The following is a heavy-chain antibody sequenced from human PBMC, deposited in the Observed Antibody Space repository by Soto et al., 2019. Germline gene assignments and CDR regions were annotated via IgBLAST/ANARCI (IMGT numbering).Heavy chain of an antibody. CDR3: ARDSNDYCSSTSCYSVPSDVFDY. V-gene: IGHV6-1*01. D-gene: IGHD2-2*01. CDR1: GDGVSSNSAA. CDR2: TYYRSKWYN. J-gene: IGHJ4*02. Sequence: SQTLSLTCAISGDGVSSNSAAWNWIRQSPSRGLEWLGRTYYRSKWYNDYAVSVKSRITINPDTSKNQFSLRLNSVTPEDTAVYYCARDSNDYCSSTSCYSVPSDVFDYWGQGTLVTVSS.